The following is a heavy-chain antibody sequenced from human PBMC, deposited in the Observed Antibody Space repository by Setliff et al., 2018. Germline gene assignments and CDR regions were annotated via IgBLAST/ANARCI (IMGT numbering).Heavy chain of an antibody. CDR1: GFTFSNYG. D-gene: IGHD2-21*02. Sequence: GGSLRLSCVASGFTFSNYGMHWVRQAPGRGLEWVAFIRYGSYQQTYADSVKGRFTISRDNSQNTVFLQVNSLRPEDTAVYYCAKSGGDHCCPLYHHYYMDVWGTRTTVTVSS. V-gene: IGHV3-30*02. J-gene: IGHJ6*03. CDR2: IRYGSYQQ. CDR3: AKSGGDHCCPLYHHYYMDV.